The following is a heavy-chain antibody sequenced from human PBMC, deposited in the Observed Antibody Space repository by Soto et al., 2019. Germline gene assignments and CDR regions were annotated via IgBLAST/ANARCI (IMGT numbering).Heavy chain of an antibody. V-gene: IGHV4-34*01. J-gene: IGHJ5*02. Sequence: QVQLQQWGAGLLKPSETLSLTCAVYGGSFSGYYWSWIRQPPGKGLEWIGEIKHGGSTNYNPSLKSRVTILLDPSKNQFSLQLRAVTAADTAVYYCARGRWGYYYGSGSYPCWFYPWGPGTLVTVSS. D-gene: IGHD3-10*01. CDR3: ARGRWGYYYGSGSYPCWFYP. CDR2: IKHGGST. CDR1: GGSFSGYY.